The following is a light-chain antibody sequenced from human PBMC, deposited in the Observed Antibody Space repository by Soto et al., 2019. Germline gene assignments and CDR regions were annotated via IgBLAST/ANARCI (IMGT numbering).Light chain of an antibody. V-gene: IGKV3-11*01. CDR1: QSVFTS. CDR2: DVS. Sequence: DIVLTQSPATLSLSPGERATLSCRASQSVFTSLVWYQQKPGQAPRLLIYDVSARATGIPARFIGSGSGTDFTLTISSLEPEDFAVYYCQQRYDWPLTFGGGTKVETK. CDR3: QQRYDWPLT. J-gene: IGKJ4*01.